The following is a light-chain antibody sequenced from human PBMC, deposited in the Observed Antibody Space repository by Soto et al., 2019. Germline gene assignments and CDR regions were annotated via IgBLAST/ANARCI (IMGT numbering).Light chain of an antibody. Sequence: QSALTQPPSASGSPGQSVTISCTGTSSDIGYYNYVSWYQQHPGKAPKLLIYEVTKRPSGVPDRFSGSMSGNTASLTVSGLQAEDEADYYCSSFAGVSTVFGTGTKVTVL. CDR2: EVT. CDR3: SSFAGVSTV. J-gene: IGLJ1*01. CDR1: SSDIGYYNY. V-gene: IGLV2-8*01.